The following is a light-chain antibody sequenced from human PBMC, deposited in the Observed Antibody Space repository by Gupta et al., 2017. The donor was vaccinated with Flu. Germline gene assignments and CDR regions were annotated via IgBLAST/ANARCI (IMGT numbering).Light chain of an antibody. CDR1: SSNIGSNY. CDR2: RNN. J-gene: IGLJ1*01. V-gene: IGLV1-47*01. CDR3: AAWDDSLSGLYV. Sequence: QSVLTPPPSASGTPGQRVTISCSGSSSNIGSNYVSWYQQLPGTAPKLLIYRNNQRPSGVPDRFSGSKSGTSASLAISGLRSEDEADYYCAAWDDSLSGLYVFGTGTKVTGL.